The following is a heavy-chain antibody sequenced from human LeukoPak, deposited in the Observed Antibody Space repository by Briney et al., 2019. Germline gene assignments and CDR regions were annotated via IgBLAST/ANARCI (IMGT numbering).Heavy chain of an antibody. CDR1: GYTFTNYG. Sequence: ASVKVSCKASGYTFTNYGISWVRQAPGQGLEWMGWISAYNGNTNYAQKLQGRVTMTTDTSTSTAYMELRSLRSDDTAVYYCARSGVGYYYDSSGYHPLDYWGQGTLDTVSS. V-gene: IGHV1-18*01. J-gene: IGHJ4*02. D-gene: IGHD3-22*01. CDR2: ISAYNGNT. CDR3: ARSGVGYYYDSSGYHPLDY.